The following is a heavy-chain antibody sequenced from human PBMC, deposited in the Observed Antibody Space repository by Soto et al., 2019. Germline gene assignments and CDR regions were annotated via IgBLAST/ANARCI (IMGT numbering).Heavy chain of an antibody. CDR2: IYYSGST. Sequence: SESLYLTCTVPVGSSRSSSYYWCWIPQPPGKGLEWIGSIYYSGSTYYNPSLKSRVTISVDTSKNQFSLKLSSVTAADTAVYYCARHRGPMVRGVISNWFDPWGQGTLVTVSS. J-gene: IGHJ5*02. CDR1: VGSSRSSSYY. CDR3: ARHRGPMVRGVISNWFDP. V-gene: IGHV4-39*01. D-gene: IGHD3-10*01.